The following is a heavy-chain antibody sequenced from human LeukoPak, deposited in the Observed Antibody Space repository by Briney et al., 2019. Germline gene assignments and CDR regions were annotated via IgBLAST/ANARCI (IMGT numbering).Heavy chain of an antibody. V-gene: IGHV3-21*01. D-gene: IGHD5-12*01. Sequence: GGSLRLSCAASGFTFSSYSMNWVRQAPGKGLEWVSSISSSSSYIYYADSVKGRFTSSRDNAKNSLYLQMNSLRAEDTAVYYCASVDKDYYYYGMDVWGQGTTVTVSS. J-gene: IGHJ6*02. CDR1: GFTFSSYS. CDR2: ISSSSSYI. CDR3: ASVDKDYYYYGMDV.